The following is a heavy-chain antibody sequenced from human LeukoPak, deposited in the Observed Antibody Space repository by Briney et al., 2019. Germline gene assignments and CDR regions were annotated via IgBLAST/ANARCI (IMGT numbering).Heavy chain of an antibody. D-gene: IGHD3-10*01. CDR1: GYTLTELS. CDR2: FDPEDGET. CDR3: ATDTRRWFGELLSRFDP. V-gene: IGHV1-24*01. Sequence: GASVKVSCKVSGYTLTELSIHWVRQAPGKGLEWMGGFDPEDGETIYAQKFQGRVTMTEDTSTDTAYMELSSLRSEDTAVYYCATDTRRWFGELLSRFDPWGQGTLVTVSS. J-gene: IGHJ5*02.